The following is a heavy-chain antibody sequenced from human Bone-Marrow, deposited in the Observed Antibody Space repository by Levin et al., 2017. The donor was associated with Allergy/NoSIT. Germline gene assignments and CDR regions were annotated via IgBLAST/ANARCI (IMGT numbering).Heavy chain of an antibody. CDR2: INPNSGGT. V-gene: IGHV1-2*06. J-gene: IGHJ5*02. Sequence: GESLKISCQASGYTFTGYYMHWVRQAPGQGLEWMGRINPNSGGTNYAQKFQGRVTMTRDTSISTAYMELSRLRSDDTAVYYCAREALTRGENWFDPWGQGTLVTVSS. CDR3: AREALTRGENWFDP. CDR1: GYTFTGYY. D-gene: IGHD3-10*01.